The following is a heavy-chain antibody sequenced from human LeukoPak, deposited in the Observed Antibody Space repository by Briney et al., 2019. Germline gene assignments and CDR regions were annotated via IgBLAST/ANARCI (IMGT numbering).Heavy chain of an antibody. CDR3: ARGPPSDY. CDR1: GGPFSGYY. V-gene: IGHV4-34*01. J-gene: IGHJ4*02. CDR2: INHSGST. Sequence: PSETLSLTCAVYGGPFSGYYWSWIRQPPGKGLEWIGEINHSGSTNYNPSLKSRVTISVDTSKNQFSLKLSSVTAADTAVYYCARGPPSDYWGQGTLVTVSS.